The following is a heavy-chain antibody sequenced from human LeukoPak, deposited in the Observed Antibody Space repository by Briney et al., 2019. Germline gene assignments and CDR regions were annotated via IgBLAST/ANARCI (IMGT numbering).Heavy chain of an antibody. CDR3: ASRAATYSSGWYGFDY. CDR1: GGSISSGGYY. Sequence: SETLSLTCTVSGGSISSGGYYWSWIRQHPGKGLEWIGYIYYSGSTYYNPSLKSRVTISVDTSKNQFSLKLSSVTAADTAVYYCASRAATYSSGWYGFDYWGQGTLVTVSS. V-gene: IGHV4-31*03. J-gene: IGHJ4*02. D-gene: IGHD6-19*01. CDR2: IYYSGST.